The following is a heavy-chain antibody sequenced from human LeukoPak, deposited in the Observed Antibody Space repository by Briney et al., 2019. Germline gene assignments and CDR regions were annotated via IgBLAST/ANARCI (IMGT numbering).Heavy chain of an antibody. D-gene: IGHD6-13*01. J-gene: IGHJ4*02. CDR1: GGSFSGYY. CDR3: ARGIAIGYYFDY. Sequence: SETLSLTCAVYGGSFSGYYWSWIRQPPGKGLEWIGEINHSGSTNYNPSPKSRVTISVDTSKNQFSLKLSSVTAADTAVYYCARGIAIGYYFDYWGQGTLVTVSS. CDR2: INHSGST. V-gene: IGHV4-34*01.